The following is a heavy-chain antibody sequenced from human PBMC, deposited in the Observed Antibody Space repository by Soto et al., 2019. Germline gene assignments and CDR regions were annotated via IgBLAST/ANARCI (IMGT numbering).Heavy chain of an antibody. CDR2: IYYSGST. J-gene: IGHJ5*02. V-gene: IGHV4-39*01. CDR1: GGSISSSSYY. D-gene: IGHD3-16*02. Sequence: SETLSLTCTVSGGSISSSSYYWGWIRQPPGKGLEWIGSIYYSGSTYYNPSLKSQVTISVDTSKNQFSLKLSSVTAADTAVYYCAKSFMITVGGVIDRGPNWFDPWGQGTLVTVAS. CDR3: AKSFMITVGGVIDRGPNWFDP.